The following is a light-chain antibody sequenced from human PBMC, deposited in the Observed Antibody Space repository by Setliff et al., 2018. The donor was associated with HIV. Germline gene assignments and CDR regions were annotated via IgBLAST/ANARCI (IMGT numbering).Light chain of an antibody. Sequence: SYELTQAPSVSVAPGQTARITCGGNNVGRKSLHWYQQKTGQAPLLVIYYDSDRPSGIPERFSGSNFGNTATLTISRVEAGDEADYYCKVWDSSTDHWVFGGGTKVTVL. V-gene: IGLV3-21*04. CDR3: KVWDSSTDHWV. CDR2: YDS. CDR1: NVGRKS. J-gene: IGLJ3*02.